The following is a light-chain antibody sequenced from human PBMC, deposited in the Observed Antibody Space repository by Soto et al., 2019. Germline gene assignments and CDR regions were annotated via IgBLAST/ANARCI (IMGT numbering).Light chain of an antibody. CDR3: QQYDTSPLT. V-gene: IGKV3D-20*01. Sequence: EIVLTQSPATLSLSPGERATLSCGASQTITSAYLAWYQLKPGLAPRLLFYDASNRATGVPDRFSGSGSGTDFTLTISRLEPEEFAVYYCQQYDTSPLTFGGGTKVEIK. CDR1: QTITSAY. J-gene: IGKJ4*01. CDR2: DAS.